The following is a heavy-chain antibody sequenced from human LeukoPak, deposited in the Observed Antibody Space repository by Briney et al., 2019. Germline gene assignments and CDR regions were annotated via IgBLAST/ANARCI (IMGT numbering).Heavy chain of an antibody. D-gene: IGHD3-16*01. CDR2: INRDGSTP. Sequence: GGSLRLSCAASGSTFTTYWMHWVRQAPGKGLVWVSGINRDGSTPIYADSVKGRFTISRDNANNTLYLQMNSLRAEDTAVYYCARDFYTGHYWGQGTLVTVSS. J-gene: IGHJ4*02. CDR1: GSTFTTYW. V-gene: IGHV3-74*01. CDR3: ARDFYTGHY.